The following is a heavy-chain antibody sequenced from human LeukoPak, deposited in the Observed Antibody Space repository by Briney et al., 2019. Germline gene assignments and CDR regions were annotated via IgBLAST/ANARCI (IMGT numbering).Heavy chain of an antibody. J-gene: IGHJ6*02. D-gene: IGHD2-2*01. CDR2: ISAYNGNT. Sequence: ASVNVSCKASGYTFTSYGISWVRQAPGQGLEGMGWISAYNGNTNYAQKLQGRVTMTTDTATSTAYMELRSLRSDDTAVYYCERPSSTSSARNYYYYGMDVWGQGTTVTVSS. CDR3: ERPSSTSSARNYYYYGMDV. V-gene: IGHV1-18*01. CDR1: GYTFTSYG.